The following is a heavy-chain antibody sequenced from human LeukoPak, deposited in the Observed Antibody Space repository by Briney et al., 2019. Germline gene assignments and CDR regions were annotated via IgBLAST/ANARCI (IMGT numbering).Heavy chain of an antibody. Sequence: SETLSLTFAVYGGSFSGYYWGWIRQPPGKGLGWVGEINHSGSTNYNPSLKSRVTISVNTSKNQFSLKLSSVTAADTAVYYCARGGPYDSSGLRTFDYWGQGTLVTVSS. CDR2: INHSGST. V-gene: IGHV4-34*01. J-gene: IGHJ4*02. CDR1: GGSFSGYY. CDR3: ARGGPYDSSGLRTFDY. D-gene: IGHD3-22*01.